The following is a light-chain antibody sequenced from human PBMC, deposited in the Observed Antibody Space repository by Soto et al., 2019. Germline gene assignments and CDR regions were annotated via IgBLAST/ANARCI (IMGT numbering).Light chain of an antibody. V-gene: IGLV2-14*01. Sequence: QSALTQPASVSGSPGQSITISCTGTSSDVGGYNYVSWYQQHPGAAPKLLIYASTNRPSGVPDRFSGSKSDTSASLAITGLQIDDEADYYCQSYDIGLTGHVLFGGGTKLTVL. CDR3: QSYDIGLTGHVL. J-gene: IGLJ2*01. CDR2: AST. CDR1: SSDVGGYNY.